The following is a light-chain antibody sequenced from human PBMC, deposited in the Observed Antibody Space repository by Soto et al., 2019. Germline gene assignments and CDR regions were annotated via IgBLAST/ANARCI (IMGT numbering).Light chain of an antibody. Sequence: VLTQSPGTLSLSPGEGATLSCRASQNIGNNYLAWYQQKPGQPPRLLIYGASSRATGIPDRFSGSRSGTDFTLTISRLEPEGFALYYCKQYGRSPSWTFVQGTKVEIQ. V-gene: IGKV3-20*01. J-gene: IGKJ1*01. CDR3: KQYGRSPSWT. CDR2: GAS. CDR1: QNIGNNY.